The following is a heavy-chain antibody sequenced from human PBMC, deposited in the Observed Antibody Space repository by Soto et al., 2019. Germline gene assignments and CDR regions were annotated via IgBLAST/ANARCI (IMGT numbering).Heavy chain of an antibody. Sequence: GASVKVSCKASGGTFSSYAISWVRQAPGQGLEWMGGIIPIFGTANYAQKFQGRVTITADESTSTAYMELSSLRSEDTAVYYCARSLDFWSGYYNTRDTPFDYWGQGTLVTV. D-gene: IGHD3-3*01. CDR3: ARSLDFWSGYYNTRDTPFDY. CDR1: GGTFSSYA. V-gene: IGHV1-69*13. J-gene: IGHJ4*02. CDR2: IIPIFGTA.